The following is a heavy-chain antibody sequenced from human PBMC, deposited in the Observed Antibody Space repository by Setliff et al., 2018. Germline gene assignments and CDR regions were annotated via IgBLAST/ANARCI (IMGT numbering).Heavy chain of an antibody. CDR1: GGSISSYY. CDR3: ARGAGWWDL. CDR2: IHYSENT. J-gene: IGHJ5*02. V-gene: IGHV4-39*01. Sequence: PSETLSLTCTVSGGSISSYYWSWIRQPPGQGLEWIASIHYSENTYYNPSLKTRVTISVDTSKNQFSLKLSSVTAADTAVYYCARGAGWWDLWGQGTLVTVSS.